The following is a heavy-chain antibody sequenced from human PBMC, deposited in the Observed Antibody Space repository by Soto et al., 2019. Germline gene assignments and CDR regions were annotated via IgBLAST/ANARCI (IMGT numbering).Heavy chain of an antibody. J-gene: IGHJ4*02. CDR3: ARRGSSSWYGY. Sequence: QLQLQESGPGLVKPSETLSLTCTVSGGSISSSSYCWGWIRQPPGKGLEWIGSIYYSGSTYYNPSLKSRVTISVDTSKNQFSLKLSSVTAADTAVYYCARRGSSSWYGYWGQGTLVTVSS. D-gene: IGHD6-13*01. CDR2: IYYSGST. CDR1: GGSISSSSYC. V-gene: IGHV4-39*01.